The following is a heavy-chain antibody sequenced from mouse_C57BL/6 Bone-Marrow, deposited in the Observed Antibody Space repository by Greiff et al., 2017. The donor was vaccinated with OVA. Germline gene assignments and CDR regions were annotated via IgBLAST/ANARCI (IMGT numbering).Heavy chain of an antibody. D-gene: IGHD1-1*01. CDR1: GYSFTDYY. V-gene: IGHV1-26*01. CDR2: LNPNHGGN. CDR3: ARKESGSSYYAIDY. J-gene: IGHJ4*01. Sequence: EVQLQQSGPELVKPGASVKISCKVSGYSFTDYYMNWVKPSHGKSLEWIGDLNPNHGGNSSNQKFKGKGTLTVDKSSSTAYMELRSLTSEDSAVYYCARKESGSSYYAIDYWGQGTTVTVSS.